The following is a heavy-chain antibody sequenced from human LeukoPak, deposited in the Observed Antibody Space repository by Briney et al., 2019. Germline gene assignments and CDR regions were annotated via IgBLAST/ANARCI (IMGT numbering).Heavy chain of an antibody. CDR3: ARVVGYSSSSNWFDP. J-gene: IGHJ5*02. CDR2: IIPIFGTA. Sequence: SVKVSCKASVGTFSSYAISWVRQAPGQGLEWMGGIIPIFGTANYAQTFQGRVTITADKSTSTAYMELSSLRSEDTAVYYCARVVGYSSSSNWFDPWGQGTLVTVSS. V-gene: IGHV1-69*06. CDR1: VGTFSSYA. D-gene: IGHD6-13*01.